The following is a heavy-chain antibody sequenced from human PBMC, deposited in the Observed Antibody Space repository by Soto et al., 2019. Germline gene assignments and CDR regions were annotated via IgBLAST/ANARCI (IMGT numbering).Heavy chain of an antibody. CDR1: GFTFSSYW. J-gene: IGHJ6*02. Sequence: PGGSLRLSCAASGFTFSSYWMSWVRQAPGKGLEWVANIKQDGSEKYYVDSVKGRFTISRDNAKNSLYLQMNSLRAEDTAVYYCARDSSGWYAGYYGMDVWGQGTTVTVSS. V-gene: IGHV3-7*05. CDR3: ARDSSGWYAGYYGMDV. D-gene: IGHD6-19*01. CDR2: IKQDGSEK.